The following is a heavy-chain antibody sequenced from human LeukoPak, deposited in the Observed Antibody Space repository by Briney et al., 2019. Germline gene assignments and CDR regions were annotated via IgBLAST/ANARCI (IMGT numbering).Heavy chain of an antibody. J-gene: IGHJ4*02. CDR3: ARENCSGGSCSHRRYYSDY. D-gene: IGHD2-15*01. V-gene: IGHV4-31*03. Sequence: SETLSLTCTVSGGSISSGGYYWSWIRQHPGKGLEWIGYIYYSGSTYYNPSLKSRVTISVDTSKNQFSLKLSSVTAADTAVYYCARENCSGGSCSHRRYYSDYWGQGTLVTVSS. CDR2: IYYSGST. CDR1: GGSISSGGYY.